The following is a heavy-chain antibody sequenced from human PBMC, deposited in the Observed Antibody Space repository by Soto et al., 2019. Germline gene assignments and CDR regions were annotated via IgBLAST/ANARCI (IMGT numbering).Heavy chain of an antibody. Sequence: TSETLSLTCTVSGGSISSYYWSWIRQPAGKGLEWIGRIYTSGSTNYNPSLKSRVTMSVDTSKNQFSLKLSSVTAADTAVYYCASSVGGYDPYYYYYGMDVWGQGTTVTVSS. V-gene: IGHV4-4*07. CDR1: GGSISSYY. CDR2: IYTSGST. CDR3: ASSVGGYDPYYYYYGMDV. J-gene: IGHJ6*02. D-gene: IGHD5-12*01.